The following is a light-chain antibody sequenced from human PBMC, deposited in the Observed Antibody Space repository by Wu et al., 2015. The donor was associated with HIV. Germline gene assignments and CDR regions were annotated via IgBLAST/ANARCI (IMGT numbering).Light chain of an antibody. CDR1: QDISSY. Sequence: AIRMTQSPSSLSASTGDRVTITCRASQDISSYLAWYQQEPGKAPKLLIYAASTLQSGVPSRFSGNGSGTGFTLTISCLQSEDFATYYCQQYYTYPLTFGGGTKVEIK. J-gene: IGKJ4*01. CDR2: AAS. V-gene: IGKV1-8*01. CDR3: QQYYTYPLT.